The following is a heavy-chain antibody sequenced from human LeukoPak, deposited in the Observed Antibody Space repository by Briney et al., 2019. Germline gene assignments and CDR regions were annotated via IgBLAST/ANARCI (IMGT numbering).Heavy chain of an antibody. CDR1: GGSISSYY. CDR2: VRFSGST. CDR3: AREQYLAYDVFGF. V-gene: IGHV4-59*01. J-gene: IGHJ3*01. D-gene: IGHD4-11*01. Sequence: SETLSLTCTVSGGSISSYYWSWIRQPPGRGLEWIGYVRFSGSTSFNPSLKSRVTISVDTSKNQFSLRLSSVTAADTAVYYCAREQYLAYDVFGFWGQGTLVTVSS.